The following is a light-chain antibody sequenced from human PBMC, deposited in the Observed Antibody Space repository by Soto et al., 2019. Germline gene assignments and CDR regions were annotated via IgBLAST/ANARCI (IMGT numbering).Light chain of an antibody. CDR3: GAWDDSLSGYV. J-gene: IGLJ1*01. Sequence: QLVLTQPPSASGTPGQRVTISCSGSNSNIGSNTVNWYQHLPGTAPKLLIYSSNQRPSGVPDRFSGSKSGTSASLAISGLQSEDEADYYCGAWDDSLSGYVFGTGTKVTVL. V-gene: IGLV1-44*01. CDR2: SSN. CDR1: NSNIGSNT.